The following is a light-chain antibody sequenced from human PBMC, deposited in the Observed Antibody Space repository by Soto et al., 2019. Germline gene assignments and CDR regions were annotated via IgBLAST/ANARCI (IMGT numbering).Light chain of an antibody. CDR3: QQRWDWPLT. CDR1: RTVNSQ. CDR2: DAF. J-gene: IGKJ4*01. V-gene: IGKV3-11*01. Sequence: PGEGATLSCRASRTVNSQLAWYQQKPGQAPRLLIYDAFNRAAGIPARFSGSETGTDFTLTINNLEPEDSAVYYCQQRWDWPLTFGGGTKVDI.